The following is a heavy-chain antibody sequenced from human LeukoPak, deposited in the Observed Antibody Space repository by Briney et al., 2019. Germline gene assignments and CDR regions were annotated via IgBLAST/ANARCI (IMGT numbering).Heavy chain of an antibody. D-gene: IGHD2-2*02. CDR2: INPSGGST. Sequence: ASVKVSCKASGYTFTSYYMHWVRQAPGQGLEWMGIINPSGGSTSYAQKFQGRVTMTRDTSTSTVYMELSSLRSGDTAVYYCARAKYCSSTSCYSLDYWGQGTLVTVSS. CDR1: GYTFTSYY. V-gene: IGHV1-46*01. J-gene: IGHJ4*02. CDR3: ARAKYCSSTSCYSLDY.